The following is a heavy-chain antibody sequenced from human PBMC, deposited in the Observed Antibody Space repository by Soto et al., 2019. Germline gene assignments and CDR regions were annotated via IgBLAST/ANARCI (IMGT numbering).Heavy chain of an antibody. Sequence: PSETLSLTCTVSGGSISNYYWSWIRQPPGKGLEWIGYIYYSGSTRYNPSLKSRVTISVDTSKNQFSLKLSSVTAADTAVYYCARHGPIAAAGTVFDYWGQGTLVTVPS. D-gene: IGHD6-13*01. J-gene: IGHJ4*02. CDR3: ARHGPIAAAGTVFDY. CDR1: GGSISNYY. V-gene: IGHV4-59*08. CDR2: IYYSGST.